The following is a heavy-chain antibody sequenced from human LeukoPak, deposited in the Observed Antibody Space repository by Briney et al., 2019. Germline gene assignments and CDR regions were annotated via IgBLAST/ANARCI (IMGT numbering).Heavy chain of an antibody. CDR1: GFTFSCYW. Sequence: GGSLRLSCAASGFTFSCYWLSWVRQAPGKGLEWVANIKQDGSEKYYVDSVKGRFTISRDNAKNSLYLQMNSLRAEDTAVYYCARGGQQLVPRYFDYWGQGSLVTVSS. D-gene: IGHD6-13*01. CDR2: IKQDGSEK. CDR3: ARGGQQLVPRYFDY. V-gene: IGHV3-7*01. J-gene: IGHJ4*02.